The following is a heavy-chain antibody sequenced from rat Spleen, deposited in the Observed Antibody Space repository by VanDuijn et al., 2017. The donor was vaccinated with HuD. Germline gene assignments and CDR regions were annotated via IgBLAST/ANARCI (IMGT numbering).Heavy chain of an antibody. CDR2: IGYSGDT. D-gene: IGHD1-12*01. CDR1: VYSITSSY. CDR3: ARYRDSYGHVGIFDN. Sequence: EMQLQESGPGLVKPSQSLSLTCSVTVYSITSSYRWNWIRKFPGNKMEWIGYIGYSGDTGYHPSLKSRISITRDTSKNQFFLQLNSVTSEDTATYYCARYRDSYGHVGIFDNWGQGVMVTVSS. V-gene: IGHV3-1*01. J-gene: IGHJ2*01.